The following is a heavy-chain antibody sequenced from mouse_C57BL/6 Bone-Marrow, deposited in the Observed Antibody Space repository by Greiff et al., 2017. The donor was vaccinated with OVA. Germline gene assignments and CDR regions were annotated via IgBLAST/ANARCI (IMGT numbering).Heavy chain of an antibody. CDR2: IYPGDGDT. CDR1: GYAFSSSW. J-gene: IGHJ2*01. V-gene: IGHV1-82*01. Sequence: QVQLKESGPELVKPGASVKISCKASGYAFSSSWMNWVKQRPGKGLEWIGRIYPGDGDTNYNGKFKGKATLTADKSSSTAYMQLSSLTSEDSAVYFCAISWDYGGSDYWGQGTTLTVSS. D-gene: IGHD1-1*01. CDR3: AISWDYGGSDY.